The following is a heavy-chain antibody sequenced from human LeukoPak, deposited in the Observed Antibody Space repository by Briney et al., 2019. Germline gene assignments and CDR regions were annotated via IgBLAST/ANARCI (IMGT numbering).Heavy chain of an antibody. D-gene: IGHD2-15*01. CDR2: ITTDSTM. V-gene: IGHV3-48*03. CDR1: GFTFSSYE. CDR3: ARGGYCSGGICYKWNAFDI. Sequence: GGSLRLSCATSGFTFSSYETNWVRQAPGKGLEWVSYITTDSTMYYSDSVKGRFTISRDNAKNSLYLQMNSLRAEDTAVYYCARGGYCSGGICYKWNAFDIWGQGTMVTVSS. J-gene: IGHJ3*02.